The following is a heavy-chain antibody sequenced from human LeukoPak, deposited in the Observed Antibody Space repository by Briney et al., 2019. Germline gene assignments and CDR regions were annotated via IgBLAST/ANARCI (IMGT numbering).Heavy chain of an antibody. Sequence: GVSVKVSCKASGYTFTSYDINWVRQATGQGLEWMGWMNPNSGNTGYAQKFQGRVTMTRNTSISTAYMELSRLRSEDTAVYYCAREVGGYSYGTRNPFDYWGQGTLVTVSS. J-gene: IGHJ4*02. CDR2: MNPNSGNT. V-gene: IGHV1-8*01. CDR1: GYTFTSYD. CDR3: AREVGGYSYGTRNPFDY. D-gene: IGHD5-18*01.